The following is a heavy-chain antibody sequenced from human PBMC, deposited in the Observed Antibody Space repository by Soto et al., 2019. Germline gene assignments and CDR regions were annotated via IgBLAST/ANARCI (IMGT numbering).Heavy chain of an antibody. CDR2: ISAYNGNT. CDR1: GYTFTSYG. V-gene: IGHV1-18*01. Sequence: QVQLVQSGAEVKKPGASVKVSCKASGYTFTSYGISWVRQAPGQGLEWMGWISAYNGNTNYAQKLQGRVTMTTDTSXITAYMELRSLRSDDTAVYYCARTLEAAGIAGWFDPWGQGTLVTVSS. CDR3: ARTLEAAGIAGWFDP. D-gene: IGHD6-13*01. J-gene: IGHJ5*02.